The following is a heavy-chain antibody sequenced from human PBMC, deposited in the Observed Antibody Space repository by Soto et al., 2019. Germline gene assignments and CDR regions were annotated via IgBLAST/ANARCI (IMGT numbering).Heavy chain of an antibody. CDR3: ARARLDIVVVAAAMDLYWYFDF. CDR2: INHSGST. CDR1: GGSFSGSY. Sequence: SETKSLTCAVDGGSFSGSYWSWIHQPPEKKQEWIGKINHSGSTNYNPSLKSRVTISVDTSKNQFSLKLSSVTAADTAVYYCARARLDIVVVAAAMDLYWYFDFWGRRTLVTVSS. V-gene: IGHV4-34*01. D-gene: IGHD2-2*01. J-gene: IGHJ2*01.